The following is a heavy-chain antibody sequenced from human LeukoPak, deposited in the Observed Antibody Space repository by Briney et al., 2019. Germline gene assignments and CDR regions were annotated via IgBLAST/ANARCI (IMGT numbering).Heavy chain of an antibody. J-gene: IGHJ4*02. Sequence: AGSLTLSCTASGFTFSNFGIHWVRQSPGKGLEWVAFIRRDGNDKFYSDSVKGRFPISRDNPKNRVYLQMNSLRAGDAVVYYCARKRSTTTTMGYCDYWGGGSLVTVSP. D-gene: IGHD1-26*01. CDR3: ARKRSTTTTMGYCDY. CDR2: IRRDGNDK. CDR1: GFTFSNFG. V-gene: IGHV3-30*02.